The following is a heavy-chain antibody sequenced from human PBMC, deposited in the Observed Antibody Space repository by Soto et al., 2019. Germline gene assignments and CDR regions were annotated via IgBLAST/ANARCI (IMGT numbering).Heavy chain of an antibody. CDR3: AKGARSSSFDS. D-gene: IGHD6-6*01. Sequence: GGSLRLSCAASEFTFSSYSMSWVRQAPGERLEWLSSISGSGGSIYYADSVKGRFTISRDNSKNTLYLQMNSVRAEDTALYYCAKGARSSSFDSWGQGTLVTVSS. CDR2: ISGSGGSI. CDR1: EFTFSSYS. V-gene: IGHV3-23*01. J-gene: IGHJ4*02.